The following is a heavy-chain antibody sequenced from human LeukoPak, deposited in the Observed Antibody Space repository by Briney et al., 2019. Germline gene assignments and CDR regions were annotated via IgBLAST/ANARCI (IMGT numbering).Heavy chain of an antibody. CDR3: ARDRHRNDLEY. Sequence: GGSLRLSCAASGFTFSSYGMHWVRQAPGKGLEWVAVIWYDGSNKFYADSVKGRFIISRDNSKNTLYLQMNSLRAEDTAVYYCARDRHRNDLEYWGQGTLVTVSS. CDR1: GFTFSSYG. D-gene: IGHD1-14*01. V-gene: IGHV3-33*01. J-gene: IGHJ4*02. CDR2: IWYDGSNK.